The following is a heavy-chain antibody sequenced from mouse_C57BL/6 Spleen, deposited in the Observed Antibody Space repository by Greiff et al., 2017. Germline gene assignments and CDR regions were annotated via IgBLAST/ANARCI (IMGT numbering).Heavy chain of an antibody. CDR1: GYSITSGYY. CDR2: ISYDGSN. V-gene: IGHV3-6*01. Sequence: EVQLQESGPGLVKPSQSLSLPCSVTGYSITSGYYWNWIRQFPGNKLEWMGYISYDGSNNYNPSLKNRISITRDTSKNQFFLKLNSVTTEDTATYYCARGAHYYGSSPYYFDYWGQGTTLTVSS. CDR3: ARGAHYYGSSPYYFDY. J-gene: IGHJ2*01. D-gene: IGHD1-1*01.